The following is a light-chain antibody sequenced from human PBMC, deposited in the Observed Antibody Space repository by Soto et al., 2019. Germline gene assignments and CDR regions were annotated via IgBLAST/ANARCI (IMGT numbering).Light chain of an antibody. CDR2: GAS. CDR1: QSVSSY. J-gene: IGKJ5*01. Sequence: EIVLTQSPATLSLSPGERATLSCRASQSVSSYLAWYQQKPGQAPRLLIYGASNRATGIPARFSGSGSGTDFTLTISSLEPEDFAVYYCQQRSNWPCTFGQGTRLEIK. V-gene: IGKV3-11*01. CDR3: QQRSNWPCT.